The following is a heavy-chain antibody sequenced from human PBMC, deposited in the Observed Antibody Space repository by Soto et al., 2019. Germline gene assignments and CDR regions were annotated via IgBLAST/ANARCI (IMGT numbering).Heavy chain of an antibody. D-gene: IGHD2-2*01. Sequence: AVKVSCKASGGTFSSYAISWVRQAPGQGLEWMGGIIPIFGTANYAQKFQGRVTITADESTSTAYMELSSLRSEDTAVYYCARERIEDIVVVPAALMFEDWLDPWGQGPLVTVS. CDR2: IIPIFGTA. J-gene: IGHJ5*02. CDR3: ARERIEDIVVVPAALMFEDWLDP. V-gene: IGHV1-69*13. CDR1: GGTFSSYA.